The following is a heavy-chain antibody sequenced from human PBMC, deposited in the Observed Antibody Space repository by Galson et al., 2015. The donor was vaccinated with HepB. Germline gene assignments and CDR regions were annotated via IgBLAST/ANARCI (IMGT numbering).Heavy chain of an antibody. Sequence: CAISGDSVSSNSAAWNWIRQSPSRGLEWLGRTYYRSKWYNDYAVSVKSRITINPDTSKNQFSLQLNSVTPEDTAVYYCARDARWVQVWYFDLWGRGTLVTVSS. D-gene: IGHD5-24*01. J-gene: IGHJ2*01. CDR1: GDSVSSNSAA. V-gene: IGHV6-1*01. CDR2: TYYRSKWYN. CDR3: ARDARWVQVWYFDL.